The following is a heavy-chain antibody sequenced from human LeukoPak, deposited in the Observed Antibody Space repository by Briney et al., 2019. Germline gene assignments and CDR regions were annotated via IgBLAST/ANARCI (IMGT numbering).Heavy chain of an antibody. CDR2: ISWNSGSI. J-gene: IGHJ4*02. D-gene: IGHD3-10*01. CDR1: GFTFDDYA. Sequence: QSGRSLRLSCAASGFTFDDYAMHWVRQAPGKGLEWVSGISWNSGSIGYADSVKGRFTISRDNAKNSLYLQMNSLRAEDTALYYCAKEMEVTMVRGVNIGFDYWGQGTLVTVSS. V-gene: IGHV3-9*01. CDR3: AKEMEVTMVRGVNIGFDY.